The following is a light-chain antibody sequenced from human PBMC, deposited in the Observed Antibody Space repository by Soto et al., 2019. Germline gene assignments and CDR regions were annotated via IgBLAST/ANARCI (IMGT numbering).Light chain of an antibody. CDR1: SSNVGAGRD. V-gene: IGLV1-40*03. CDR2: DSN. Sequence: QAVVTQPPSVSGAPGQRVTISCTGSSSNVGAGRDVHWYRQLPGAAPKFLISDSNNRASGVPDRFSVSKSGASASLAITGLRAEDEGDYYCAAWDDILNGYVFGDGTKLTVL. J-gene: IGLJ1*01. CDR3: AAWDDILNGYV.